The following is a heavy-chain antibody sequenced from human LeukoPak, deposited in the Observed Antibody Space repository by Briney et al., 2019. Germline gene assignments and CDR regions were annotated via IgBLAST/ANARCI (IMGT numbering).Heavy chain of an antibody. D-gene: IGHD4-23*01. CDR3: ARGRSGYGGNSGIASCDY. V-gene: IGHV4-38-2*02. CDR2: IYHTGST. CDR1: GDSISNGYY. J-gene: IGHJ4*02. Sequence: SETPSLTCTVSGDSISNGYYWGWIRQPPGKGLEWIGSIYHTGSTYYNPSLKSRVIISVDTSRNQFSLKVRYVTAADTAVYYCARGRSGYGGNSGIASCDYWGQGTLVTVSS.